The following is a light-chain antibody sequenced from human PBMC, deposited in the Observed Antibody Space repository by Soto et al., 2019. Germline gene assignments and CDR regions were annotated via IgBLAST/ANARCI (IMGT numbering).Light chain of an antibody. CDR1: PSVNSY. CDR3: QQRSNWPWT. Sequence: ETVLTQSPATLSLSPGERATLSCLASPSVNSYLAWYQQNAGQAPRLLIDDASNRDTGIPARFSGSGSGTEFTLTISSLEPEDFAVYYCQQRSNWPWTFGQGTKVQIK. V-gene: IGKV3-11*01. CDR2: DAS. J-gene: IGKJ1*01.